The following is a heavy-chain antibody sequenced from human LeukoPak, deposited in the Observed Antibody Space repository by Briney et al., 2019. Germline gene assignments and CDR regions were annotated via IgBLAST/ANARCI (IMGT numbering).Heavy chain of an antibody. CDR3: ARDILTTYPTYFDY. Sequence: SETLSLTCTVSGGSISSYYWSWIRQPPGKGLEWIGYIYYSGNTYHNPSLKSRVTISVDTSKNQFSLKLSSVTAADTAAYYCARDILTTYPTYFDYWGQGTLVTVSS. CDR2: IYYSGNT. D-gene: IGHD3-9*01. V-gene: IGHV4-59*12. CDR1: GGSISSYY. J-gene: IGHJ4*02.